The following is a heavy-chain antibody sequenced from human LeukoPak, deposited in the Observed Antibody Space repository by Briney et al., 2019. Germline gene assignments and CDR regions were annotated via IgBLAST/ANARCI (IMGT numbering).Heavy chain of an antibody. J-gene: IGHJ3*02. CDR1: GFTVSDNY. CDR3: ARIEWERLGRAFDI. CDR2: IYNTGAT. D-gene: IGHD1-26*01. V-gene: IGHV3-53*01. Sequence: LTGGSLRLSCAASGFTVSDNYMTWVRQAPGKGLEWVSSIYNTGATHYAESVKGRFTISRDNSKNTLFLQMNSLRAEDMAVYYCARIEWERLGRAFDIWGQGTMVTVSS.